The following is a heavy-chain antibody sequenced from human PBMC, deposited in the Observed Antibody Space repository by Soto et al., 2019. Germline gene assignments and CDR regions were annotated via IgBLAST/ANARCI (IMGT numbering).Heavy chain of an antibody. Sequence: SGPTLVNPTETLTLTCTFSGFSLSTSGVGVGWIRQPPGKALEWLALVYWDDDERYGPSVKGRLTISKDTSKNQVVLTMTNVGPEDTATYYCAHATRAAYHQYYIDLCGKGTTVTVSS. CDR1: GFSLSTSGVG. CDR2: VYWDDDE. J-gene: IGHJ6*03. CDR3: AHATRAAYHQYYIDL. D-gene: IGHD2-15*01. V-gene: IGHV2-5*05.